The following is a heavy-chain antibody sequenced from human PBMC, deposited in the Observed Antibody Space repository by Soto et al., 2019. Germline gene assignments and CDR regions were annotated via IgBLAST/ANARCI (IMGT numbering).Heavy chain of an antibody. CDR1: GFTFSTYE. J-gene: IGHJ4*02. CDR3: SRELDVGSGSFDH. CDR2: ISSSGSNT. V-gene: IGHV3-48*03. D-gene: IGHD5-12*01. Sequence: GGSLRLSCAASGFTFSTYEMTWVRQAPGKGLEWVSYISSSGSNTYYADSVKGRFTMSRDNAKNSLYLQMNSLSAEDTAVYYCSRELDVGSGSFDHWGQGTMVTVSS.